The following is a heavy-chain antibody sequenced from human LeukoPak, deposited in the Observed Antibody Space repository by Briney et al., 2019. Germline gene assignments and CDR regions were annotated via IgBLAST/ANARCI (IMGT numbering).Heavy chain of an antibody. CDR3: ARGPTSRDGYKYFDY. D-gene: IGHD5-24*01. J-gene: IGHJ4*02. Sequence: SVKVSCKASGGTFSSYAISWVRQAPGQGLEWMGGIIPIFGTANYAQKFQGRVTITTDESTSTAYMELSSLRSGDTAVYYCARGPTSRDGYKYFDYWGQGTLVTVSS. CDR2: IIPIFGTA. CDR1: GGTFSSYA. V-gene: IGHV1-69*05.